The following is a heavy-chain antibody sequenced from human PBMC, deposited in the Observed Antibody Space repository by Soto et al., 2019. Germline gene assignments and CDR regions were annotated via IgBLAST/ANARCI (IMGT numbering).Heavy chain of an antibody. CDR1: GGSISSGDYY. Sequence: QVQLQESGPGLVKPSQTLSLTCTVSGGSISSGDYYWSWIRQPPGKGLEWIGYIYYSGSTYYNPPRTSRVTISVATSTNRCSLKLSSVTAADTAVYYCARDVSWYFDLWGRGTLVTVSS. CDR2: IYYSGST. D-gene: IGHD2-8*01. V-gene: IGHV4-30-4*01. CDR3: ARDVSWYFDL. J-gene: IGHJ2*01.